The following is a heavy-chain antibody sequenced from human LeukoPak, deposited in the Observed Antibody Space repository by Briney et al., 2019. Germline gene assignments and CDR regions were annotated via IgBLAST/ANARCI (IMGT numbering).Heavy chain of an antibody. J-gene: IGHJ3*02. Sequence: GASVKVSCKASGYTFTSYDINWVRQATGQGLEWMGWMNPNSGNTGYAQKFQGRVTMTRNTSISTAYMELSSLRSEDTAVYYCARGFRAIVVVIQLGGDAFDIWGQGTMVTVSS. D-gene: IGHD3-22*01. CDR3: ARGFRAIVVVIQLGGDAFDI. CDR2: MNPNSGNT. V-gene: IGHV1-8*01. CDR1: GYTFTSYD.